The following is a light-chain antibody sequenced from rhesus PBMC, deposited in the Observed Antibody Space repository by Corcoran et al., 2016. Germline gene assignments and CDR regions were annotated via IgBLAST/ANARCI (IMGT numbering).Light chain of an antibody. CDR1: QSVSSN. CDR3: QQESNWPT. Sequence: EIVMTQSPATLSLSPGERATLSCRASQSVSSNLAWYQQKPGHAPRLLIYDESNRATGIPDRFSGRGSGTDFTLTISSLEPEDVGVYYCQQESNWPTFGGGTKVEIK. V-gene: IGKV3-35*01. CDR2: DES. J-gene: IGKJ4*01.